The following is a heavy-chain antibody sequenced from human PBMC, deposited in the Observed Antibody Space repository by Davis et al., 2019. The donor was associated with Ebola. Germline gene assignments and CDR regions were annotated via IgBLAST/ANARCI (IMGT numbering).Heavy chain of an antibody. D-gene: IGHD3-10*02. V-gene: IGHV1-3*01. CDR1: GYSFTNCA. CDR3: ARDLEANIGDVGTPMF. Sequence: AASVKVSCKASGYSFTNCAMQWVRQAPGQSLEWIGWIKGVNGKTKYSQKFQGRVTLTRDTSATIGYMQLSGLKSEDTAVYYCARDLEANIGDVGTPMFWGQGTLVSVSS. J-gene: IGHJ4*02. CDR2: IKGVNGKT.